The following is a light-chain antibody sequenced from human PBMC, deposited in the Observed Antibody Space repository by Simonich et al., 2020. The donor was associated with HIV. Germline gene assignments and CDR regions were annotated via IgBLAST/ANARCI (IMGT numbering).Light chain of an antibody. CDR2: GAS. J-gene: IGKJ1*01. Sequence: EIVMTQSPATLSVSPGERATLSCRASQSVSSNLAWYQQKPGQAPRLLIYGASTRATGIPARFSGSGSDTEFILTISSMQSEDFAVYYCQQFGTSPWTFGQGTKVEIK. CDR1: QSVSSN. V-gene: IGKV3-15*01. CDR3: QQFGTSPWT.